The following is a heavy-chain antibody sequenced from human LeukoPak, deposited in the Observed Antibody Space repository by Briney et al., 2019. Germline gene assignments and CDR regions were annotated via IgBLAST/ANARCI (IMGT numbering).Heavy chain of an antibody. CDR2: IYYSGST. J-gene: IGHJ4*02. CDR3: ARRVTSSGWYRDDY. V-gene: IGHV4-59*08. D-gene: IGHD6-19*01. CDR1: GVSITSYY. Sequence: SETLSLTCTVSGVSITSYYWSWIRQPPGKGLEWIGYIYYSGSTSYNPSLMSRATISVDTSKNQFSLKLSSVTAADTAVYYCARRVTSSGWYRDDYWGQGTLVTVSS.